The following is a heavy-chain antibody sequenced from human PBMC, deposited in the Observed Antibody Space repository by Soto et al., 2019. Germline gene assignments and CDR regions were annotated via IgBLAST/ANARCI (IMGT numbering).Heavy chain of an antibody. CDR2: ISGSSSNT. V-gene: IGHV3-21*01. J-gene: IGHJ6*03. CDR3: ALQAVSLDLTHYFYFHYMDV. Sequence: GGSLRLSCASSGFTFSSYAMSWVRQAPGKGLEWVSAISGSSSNTYYADSVKGRFTISRDNAKNSLYLQMNSLRAEDTAVYYCALQAVSLDLTHYFYFHYMDVWGKGTTVTVSS. D-gene: IGHD2-8*01. CDR1: GFTFSSYA.